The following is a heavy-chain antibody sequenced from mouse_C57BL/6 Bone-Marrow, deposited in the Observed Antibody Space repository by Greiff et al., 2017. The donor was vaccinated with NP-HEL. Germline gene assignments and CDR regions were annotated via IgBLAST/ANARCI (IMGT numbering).Heavy chain of an antibody. D-gene: IGHD2-1*01. CDR3: VYYGNSWFAY. CDR1: GYSITSGYY. CDR2: ISYDGSN. V-gene: IGHV3-6*01. Sequence: EVKLLESGPGLVKPSQSLSLTCSVTGYSITSGYYWNWIRQFPGNKLEWMGYISYDGSNNYNPSLKNRISITRDTSKNQFFLKLNSVTTEDTATYYCVYYGNSWFAYWGQGTLVTVSA. J-gene: IGHJ3*01.